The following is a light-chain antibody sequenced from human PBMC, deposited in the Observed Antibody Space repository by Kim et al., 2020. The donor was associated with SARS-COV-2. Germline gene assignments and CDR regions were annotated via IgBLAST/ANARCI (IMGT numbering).Light chain of an antibody. Sequence: QSALTQPASVSGSPGQSITISCTGTSCDIGAYNSVSWYQQHPGRAPQVMIYDVSNRPSGVSNRFSGSKSGNTASLTISGLQAEDEADYYCSSYTSSGTYVFGTGTKVTVL. V-gene: IGLV2-14*03. J-gene: IGLJ1*01. CDR2: DVS. CDR1: SCDIGAYNS. CDR3: SSYTSSGTYV.